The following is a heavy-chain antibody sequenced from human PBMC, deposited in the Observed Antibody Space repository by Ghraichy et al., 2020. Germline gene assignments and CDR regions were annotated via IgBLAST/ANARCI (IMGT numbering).Heavy chain of an antibody. Sequence: SETLSLTCTVSGGSISSYYWSWIRQPPGKGLEWIGYIYYSGSTNYNPSLKSRVTISVDTSKNQFSLKLSSVTAADTAVYYCARVKVTTSLSFDYWGQGTLVTVSS. CDR3: ARVKVTTSLSFDY. CDR1: GGSISSYY. D-gene: IGHD4-17*01. CDR2: IYYSGST. J-gene: IGHJ4*02. V-gene: IGHV4-59*01.